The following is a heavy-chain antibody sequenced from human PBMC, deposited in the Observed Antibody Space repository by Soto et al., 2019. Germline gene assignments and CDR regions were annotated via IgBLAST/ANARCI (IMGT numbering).Heavy chain of an antibody. CDR3: GTGSQWFGKVLNY. Sequence: ASVKVSCKVSGYTLTDISMHWVRQAPGKGLEWMGGFDPEDGVRAYAQKFQGRVTMTDDTSTDTAYMELIGLTSEDTAVYYCGTGSQWFGKVLNYWGQGNLVTVSS. V-gene: IGHV1-24*01. CDR2: FDPEDGVR. D-gene: IGHD3-10*01. CDR1: GYTLTDIS. J-gene: IGHJ4*02.